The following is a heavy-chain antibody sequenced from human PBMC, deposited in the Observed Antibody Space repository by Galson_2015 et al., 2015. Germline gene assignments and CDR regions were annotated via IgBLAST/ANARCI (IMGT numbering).Heavy chain of an antibody. CDR3: ARVGGMGAFDL. J-gene: IGHJ3*01. CDR2: ISYNGGST. D-gene: IGHD1-26*01. Sequence: SLRLSCAASGFTLSASSMHWTRQTPGKGLEYVSAISYNGGSTHYADSVRGRFTISRDNSKNTLDLQMGSLTADDMAIYYCARVGGMGAFDLWGQGTMVIVSS. CDR1: GFTLSASS. V-gene: IGHV3-64*02.